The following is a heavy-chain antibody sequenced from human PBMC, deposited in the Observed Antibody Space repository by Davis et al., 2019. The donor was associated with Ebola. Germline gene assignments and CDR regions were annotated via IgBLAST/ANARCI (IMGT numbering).Heavy chain of an antibody. CDR2: IYYSGST. Sequence: SETLSLTCTVSGGSISSYYWSWIRQPPGKGLEWIGYIYYSGSTNYNPSLKSRVTISVDTSKNQFSLKLSSVTAADTAVYYCARDRGFIVATILDYWGQGTLVTVSS. J-gene: IGHJ4*02. CDR3: ARDRGFIVATILDY. CDR1: GGSISSYY. V-gene: IGHV4-59*01. D-gene: IGHD5-12*01.